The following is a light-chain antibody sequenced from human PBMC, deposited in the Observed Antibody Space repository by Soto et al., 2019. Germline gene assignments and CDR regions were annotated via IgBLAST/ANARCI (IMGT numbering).Light chain of an antibody. CDR3: CSYAGSSSVV. J-gene: IGLJ2*01. CDR2: EGS. Sequence: QSALTQPASVSGSPGQSITISCTGTSRDVGTYTLVSWYQHYPGKAPKRIIYEGSKRPSGVSNRFSASKPGRTASLTISGPQPEDEADYYCCSYAGSSSVVFGGGTKLTVL. CDR1: SRDVGTYTL. V-gene: IGLV2-23*01.